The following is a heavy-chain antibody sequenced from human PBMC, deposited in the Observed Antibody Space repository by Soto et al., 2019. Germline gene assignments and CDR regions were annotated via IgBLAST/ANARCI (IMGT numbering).Heavy chain of an antibody. V-gene: IGHV3-7*05. CDR1: AFTCGTYY. CDR2: INQDGSEK. CDR3: AGGSGWTSEC. D-gene: IGHD6-19*01. J-gene: IGHJ4*02. Sequence: DVQLVESGGGLVPPGGSLRLSCAASAFTCGTYYMSWVRQAPGKGLEWVANINQDGSEKHYVDSVKGRFTISRDSAKNSLCLEMNSLRAEDTAVYYCAGGSGWTSECWGQRTLVTVSS.